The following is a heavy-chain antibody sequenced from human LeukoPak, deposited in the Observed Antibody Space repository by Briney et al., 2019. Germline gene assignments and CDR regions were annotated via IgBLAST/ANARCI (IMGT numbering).Heavy chain of an antibody. V-gene: IGHV3-30*02. D-gene: IGHD2-15*01. Sequence: GGSLRLSCAASGTTFSSYMLTWVRQAPGKGLEWVAFIRYDGNEISYADSVKGRVTISRDNSKNTLYLQLNSLRAEDTAVYYCAKLPELLDVDYWGQGTLVTVSS. J-gene: IGHJ4*02. CDR2: IRYDGNEI. CDR1: GTTFSSYM. CDR3: AKLPELLDVDY.